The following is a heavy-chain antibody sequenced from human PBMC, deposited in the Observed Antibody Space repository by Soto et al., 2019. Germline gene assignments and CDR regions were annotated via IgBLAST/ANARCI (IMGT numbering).Heavy chain of an antibody. Sequence: GASVKVSCKASGYTFTSYYMHWVRQAPGQGLEWMGIINPSGGSTSYAQKFQGRVTMTRDTSTSTVYMELSSLRSEDTAVYYCAGQLLWFGEPPLPPDYWGQGTLVTVSS. J-gene: IGHJ4*02. CDR2: INPSGGST. V-gene: IGHV1-46*03. CDR3: AGQLLWFGEPPLPPDY. CDR1: GYTFTSYY. D-gene: IGHD3-10*01.